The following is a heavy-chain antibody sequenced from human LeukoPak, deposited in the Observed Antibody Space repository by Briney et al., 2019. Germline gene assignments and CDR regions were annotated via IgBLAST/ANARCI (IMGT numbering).Heavy chain of an antibody. V-gene: IGHV4-39*01. D-gene: IGHD6-25*01. CDR2: IYYSGST. Sequence: SETLSLACTVSGDSISSSPYNWGWVRQPPGKGLEYIASIYYSGSTYCNPSLKSRVSISVDTSRNQFSLKLSSVTAADTAVYYCARHGYSSAVYVDHWGQGTLVTVSS. CDR1: GDSISSSPYN. CDR3: ARHGYSSAVYVDH. J-gene: IGHJ5*02.